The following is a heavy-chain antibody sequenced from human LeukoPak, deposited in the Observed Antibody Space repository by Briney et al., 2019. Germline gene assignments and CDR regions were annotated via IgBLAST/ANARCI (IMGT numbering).Heavy chain of an antibody. D-gene: IGHD2-2*01. V-gene: IGHV7-4-1*02. CDR2: INTNTGNP. Sequence: ASVKVSCKASGYTFTSYAMNWVRQAPGQGPEWMGWINTNTGNPTYAQGFTGRFVFSLDTSVSTAYLQISSLKAEDTAVYYCARRYGTRVNYYYYYMDVWGKGTTVTVSS. CDR3: ARRYGTRVNYYYYYMDV. CDR1: GYTFTSYA. J-gene: IGHJ6*03.